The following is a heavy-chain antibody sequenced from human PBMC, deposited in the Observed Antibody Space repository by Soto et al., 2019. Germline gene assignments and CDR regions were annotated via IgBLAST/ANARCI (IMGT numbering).Heavy chain of an antibody. Sequence: EVQLLESGGGLVQPGGSLRLSCAASGFTFTDYALSWVRQAPGKGLEWVATISGIGGSTYLADSVKGRLSISRDNSKNTVSRLMNSLRSDDTAVYFCARGSSGYISSWYYFDYWGRGTLVSVSS. CDR2: ISGIGGST. V-gene: IGHV3-23*01. D-gene: IGHD6-13*01. CDR3: ARGSSGYISSWYYFDY. J-gene: IGHJ4*02. CDR1: GFTFTDYA.